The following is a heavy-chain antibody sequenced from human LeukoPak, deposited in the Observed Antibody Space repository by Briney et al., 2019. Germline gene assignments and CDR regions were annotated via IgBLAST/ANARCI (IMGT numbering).Heavy chain of an antibody. D-gene: IGHD3-10*01. CDR3: AKASAISSGAFDY. V-gene: IGHV3-23*01. CDR1: GFTFSSYA. J-gene: IGHJ4*02. Sequence: GGSLRLSCAASGFTFSSYAMSWVRQAPGKGLEWVSGISGSGGNTYYADSVKGRLTISRDNSKNTLYLQMNSLRAEDTAVYYCAKASAISSGAFDYWGQGTLVTVSS. CDR2: ISGSGGNT.